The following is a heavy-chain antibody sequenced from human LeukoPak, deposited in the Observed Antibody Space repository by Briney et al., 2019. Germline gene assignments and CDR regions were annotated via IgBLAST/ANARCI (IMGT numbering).Heavy chain of an antibody. V-gene: IGHV3-23*01. CDR2: ISGSGGRT. Sequence: PGGSLRLSCAASGFTFISYAMSWVRRAPGKGLEWGSGISGSGGRTYYADSVKGRFTISRDNSRNTLLLQMNSLRAEDTAVYYCAKELRYFDWLPLNYYYGMDVWGQGTTVTVSS. CDR3: AKELRYFDWLPLNYYYGMDV. CDR1: GFTFISYA. D-gene: IGHD3-9*01. J-gene: IGHJ6*02.